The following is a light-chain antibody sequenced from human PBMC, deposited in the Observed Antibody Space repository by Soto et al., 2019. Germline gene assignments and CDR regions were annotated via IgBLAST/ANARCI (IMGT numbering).Light chain of an antibody. CDR1: QTVGRF. V-gene: IGKV3-11*01. CDR2: DAS. Sequence: DIVLTQSPATLSLSPGDRVTLSFRASQTVGRFLSWYQHSPGQGPRLVGYDASNSATGVPARFSGSGSETDFTLTISSLQPEDFATYYCQQSYSTPITFGQGTRLEIK. J-gene: IGKJ5*01. CDR3: QQSYSTPIT.